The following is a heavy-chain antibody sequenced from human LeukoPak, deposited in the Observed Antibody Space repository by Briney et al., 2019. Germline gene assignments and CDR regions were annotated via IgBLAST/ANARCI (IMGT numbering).Heavy chain of an antibody. D-gene: IGHD3-22*01. CDR1: GFTFNNYA. Sequence: PGGSLRLSCAASGFTFNNYAMNWVRQAPGKGLEWVSGISGSGGSTYYADSVKGRFTISRDNSKKTLYLQMNRLRAEDTAVYFCAKDPLSYYDSSGYRYFDYWGQGTLVTVSS. J-gene: IGHJ4*02. CDR3: AKDPLSYYDSSGYRYFDY. CDR2: ISGSGGST. V-gene: IGHV3-23*01.